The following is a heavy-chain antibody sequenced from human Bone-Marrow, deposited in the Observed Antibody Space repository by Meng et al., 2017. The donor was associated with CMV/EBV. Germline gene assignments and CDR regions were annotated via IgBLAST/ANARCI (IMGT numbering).Heavy chain of an antibody. Sequence: GESLKISCTASEFSFNNYWMSWVRQAPGKGLEWVANIKEDGSEKYYVDSVKGRFTISRDNAKNSLYLQMSSLRVGDTAMYYCSRDYRSVVDYWGQGTLVTVSS. CDR2: IKEDGSEK. V-gene: IGHV3-7*01. D-gene: IGHD4-23*01. J-gene: IGHJ4*02. CDR3: SRDYRSVVDY. CDR1: EFSFNNYW.